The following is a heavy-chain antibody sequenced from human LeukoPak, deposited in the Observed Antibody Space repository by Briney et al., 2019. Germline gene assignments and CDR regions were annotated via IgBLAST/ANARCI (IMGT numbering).Heavy chain of an antibody. D-gene: IGHD6-13*01. CDR2: INPNSGGT. J-gene: IGHJ5*02. CDR3: ARGKAAAGTRWFDP. V-gene: IGHV1-2*02. Sequence: ASVKVSCKASGYTFTGYYMHWVRQAPGQGLEWMGWINPNSGGTNYAQKFQGRVTMTRDTSISTAYMELSRLRSDDTAVHYCARGKAAAGTRWFDPWGQGTLVTVSS. CDR1: GYTFTGYY.